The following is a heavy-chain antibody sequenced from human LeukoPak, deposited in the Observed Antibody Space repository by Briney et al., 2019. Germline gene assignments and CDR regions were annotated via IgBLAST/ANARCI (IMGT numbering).Heavy chain of an antibody. D-gene: IGHD1-26*01. CDR2: ISYDGSNK. CDR1: GFTFSSYA. CDR3: ATSYRGKYRAFDT. J-gene: IGHJ3*02. Sequence: GGSLRLSCAASGFTFSSYAMHWVRQAPGKGLEWVAVISYDGSNKYYADSVKGRFTISRDNSKNTLYLQMNSLRAEDTAVYYCATSYRGKYRAFDTWGQGTVVTVSS. V-gene: IGHV3-30-3*01.